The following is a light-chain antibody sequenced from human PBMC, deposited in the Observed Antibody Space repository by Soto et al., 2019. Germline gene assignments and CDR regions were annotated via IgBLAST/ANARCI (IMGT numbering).Light chain of an antibody. CDR3: SSYTTSSTYV. CDR2: DVS. J-gene: IGLJ1*01. V-gene: IGLV2-14*01. CDR1: SXDVGGYNY. Sequence: QSALTQPASVSGSXXXSIXXXCTGTSXDVGGYNYVSWHQQHPGKVPKLMIYDVSYRPSGVSNRFSGSKSGNTASLTISGLQAEDEADYYCSSYTTSSTYVFGTGTKLTVL.